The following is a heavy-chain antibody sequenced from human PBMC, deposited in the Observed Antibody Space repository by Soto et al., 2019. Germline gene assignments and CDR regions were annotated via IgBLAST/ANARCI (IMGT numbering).Heavy chain of an antibody. D-gene: IGHD6-6*01. V-gene: IGHV4-39*01. CDR3: ARLFSGYSSLSSYYYYGMDV. J-gene: IGHJ6*02. CDR1: GGSISSSSYY. Sequence: PSETLSLTCTVSGGSISSSSYYWGWIRQPPGKGLEWIGSIYYSGSTYYNPSLKSRVTISVDTSKNQFSLKLSSVTAADTAVYYCARLFSGYSSLSSYYYYGMDVWGQGTTVTVSS. CDR2: IYYSGST.